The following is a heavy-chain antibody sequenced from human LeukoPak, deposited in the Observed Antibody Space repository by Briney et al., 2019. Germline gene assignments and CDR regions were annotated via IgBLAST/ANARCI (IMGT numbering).Heavy chain of an antibody. CDR1: GLTFSSYG. D-gene: IGHD3-9*01. V-gene: IGHV3-23*01. CDR2: ISGGDNSP. J-gene: IGHJ5*02. Sequence: GGSLRLSCVASGLTFSSYGMSWVRQAPGKGLEWVSGISGGDNSPYYADSVKGRFTISRDNSKNTLYLQMNSLRAEDTAVYYCARVFKIPSWGQGTLVTVSS. CDR3: ARVFKIPS.